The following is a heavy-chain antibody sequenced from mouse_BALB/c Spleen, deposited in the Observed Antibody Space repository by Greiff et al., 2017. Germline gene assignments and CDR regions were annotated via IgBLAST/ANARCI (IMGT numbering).Heavy chain of an antibody. CDR2: INPSTGYT. Sequence: QVQLKESGAELAKPGASVKMSCKASGYTFTSYWMHWVKQRPGQGLEWIGYINPSTGYTEYNQKFKDKATLTADKSSSTAYMQLSSLTSEDSAVYYCARSRRYDGGTYYFDYWGQGTTLTVSS. CDR1: GYTFTSYW. J-gene: IGHJ2*01. V-gene: IGHV1-7*01. D-gene: IGHD2-14*01. CDR3: ARSRRYDGGTYYFDY.